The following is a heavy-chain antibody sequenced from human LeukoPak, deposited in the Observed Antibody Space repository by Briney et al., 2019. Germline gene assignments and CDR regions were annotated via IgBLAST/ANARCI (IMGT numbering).Heavy chain of an antibody. CDR1: GGSFSGYY. J-gene: IGHJ4*02. CDR3: ARGKYRSGWYEDY. D-gene: IGHD6-19*01. Sequence: SETLSLTCAVYGGSFSGYYWSWIRQPPGKGLEWIGEINHSGSTNYNPSLKSRVTISVDTSKNQFSLKLSSVTAADTAVYYCARGKYRSGWYEDYWGQGTLVTVSS. V-gene: IGHV4-34*01. CDR2: INHSGST.